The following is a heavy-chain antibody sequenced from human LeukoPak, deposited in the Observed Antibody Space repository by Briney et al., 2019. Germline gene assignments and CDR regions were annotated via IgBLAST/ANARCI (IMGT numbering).Heavy chain of an antibody. J-gene: IGHJ6*02. CDR1: GFTFSSYS. Sequence: YPGGSLRLSCAASGFTFSSYSTNWVRQAPGKGLEWIGEINHSGSTNYNPSLKSRVTISVDTSKNQFSLKLSSVTAADTAVYYCARDRGPVPVPAAMKYYYYYGMDVWGQGTTVTVSS. CDR3: ARDRGPVPVPAAMKYYYYYGMDV. V-gene: IGHV4-34*01. D-gene: IGHD2-2*01. CDR2: INHSGST.